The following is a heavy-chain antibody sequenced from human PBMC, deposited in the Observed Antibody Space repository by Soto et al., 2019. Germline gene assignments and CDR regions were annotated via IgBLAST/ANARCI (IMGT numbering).Heavy chain of an antibody. CDR3: ARSAGGSYPQYDY. D-gene: IGHD1-26*01. CDR1: GFTFSSYA. CDR2: ISYDGRDK. Sequence: PGGSLRLSCAASGFTFSSYAMHWVRQAPGTGLEWVAVISYDGRDKYYPDPVKGRFTISRDNSKNTLYLQMNSLRAEDTAVYYCARSAGGSYPQYDYWGQGTLVTVSS. J-gene: IGHJ4*02. V-gene: IGHV3-30*04.